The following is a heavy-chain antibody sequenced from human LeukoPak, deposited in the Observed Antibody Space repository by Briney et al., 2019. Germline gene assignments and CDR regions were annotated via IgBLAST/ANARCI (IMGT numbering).Heavy chain of an antibody. Sequence: GGALRLSCAASGFTFSSYSMNWVGQAPGKGLEWVASISSISSYIYYADAVKGRFTISRDNAKNSLYLQMNRLRAEDTAVYYCARGPSYYYDSSGYPFDYWGQGTLVTVSS. CDR3: ARGPSYYYDSSGYPFDY. V-gene: IGHV3-21*01. J-gene: IGHJ4*02. D-gene: IGHD3-22*01. CDR1: GFTFSSYS. CDR2: ISSISSYI.